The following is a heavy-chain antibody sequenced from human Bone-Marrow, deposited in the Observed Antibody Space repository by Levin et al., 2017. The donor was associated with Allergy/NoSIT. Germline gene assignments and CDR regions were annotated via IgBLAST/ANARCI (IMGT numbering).Heavy chain of an antibody. Sequence: GGSLRLSCRGSGFDFNTHDMNWVRQAPGQGLEWVSSISGNSHYVSYADSVKGRFSISRDNAKNSMFLHMNSLRVEETAVDECARSEGRSGWSYYYDGMDVWGRGTTLTVSS. V-gene: IGHV3-21*06. CDR2: ISGNSHYV. D-gene: IGHD6-19*01. CDR3: ARSEGRSGWSYYYDGMDV. J-gene: IGHJ6*02. CDR1: GFDFNTHD.